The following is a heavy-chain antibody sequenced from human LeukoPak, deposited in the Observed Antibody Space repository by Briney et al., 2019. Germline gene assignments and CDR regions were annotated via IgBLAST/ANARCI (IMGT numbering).Heavy chain of an antibody. V-gene: IGHV4-59*01. D-gene: IGHD4-23*01. Sequence: SETLSLTCTVSGGSISSYYWSWIRQPPGKGLEWIGYIYYSGSTNYNPSLKSRVTISVDTSKNQFSLKLSSVTAADTAVYYCARVDSDYGGPLDVWGQGTTVTVSS. CDR2: IYYSGST. CDR3: ARVDSDYGGPLDV. J-gene: IGHJ6*02. CDR1: GGSISSYY.